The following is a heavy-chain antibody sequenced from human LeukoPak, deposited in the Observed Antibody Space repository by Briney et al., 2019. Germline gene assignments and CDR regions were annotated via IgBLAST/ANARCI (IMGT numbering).Heavy chain of an antibody. CDR3: ARGPLGRWLHYMDV. V-gene: IGHV3-48*03. D-gene: IGHD5-24*01. CDR2: ISSSGSTI. CDR1: GFTFSSYE. J-gene: IGHJ6*03. Sequence: GGSLRLSCAASGFTFSSYEMNWVRQAPGKGLEWVSYISSSGSTIYYADSVKGRFTISRDNAKNSLYLQMNSLRAEDTAVYYCARGPLGRWLHYMDVWGKGTTVTIPS.